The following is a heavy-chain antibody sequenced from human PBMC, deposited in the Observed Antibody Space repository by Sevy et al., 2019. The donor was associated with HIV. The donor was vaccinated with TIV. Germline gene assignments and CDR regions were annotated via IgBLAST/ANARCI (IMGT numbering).Heavy chain of an antibody. CDR3: ARDRSVVVPAAIVWFDP. CDR2: IKQDGSEK. CDR1: GFTFSSYW. V-gene: IGHV3-7*01. J-gene: IGHJ5*02. Sequence: GSLRLSCAASGFTFSSYWMSWVRQAPGKGLEWVANIKQDGSEKYYVDSVKGRFTISRDNAKNSLYLQMNSLRAEDTAVYYCARDRSVVVPAAIVWFDPWGQGTLVTVSS. D-gene: IGHD2-2*01.